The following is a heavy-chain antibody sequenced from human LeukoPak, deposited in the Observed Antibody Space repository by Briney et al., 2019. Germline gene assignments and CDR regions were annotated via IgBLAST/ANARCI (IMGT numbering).Heavy chain of an antibody. Sequence: SGTLSLTCGVSGGSISNTNWWSWVRQPPGQGLEWIGEISLIGLTHYNPSLESRVTVSLDKSKNQLSLNLTSVTAADTAVYYCSRENGAFSPFGYWGQGTRVTVLS. J-gene: IGHJ4*02. D-gene: IGHD2-8*01. CDR2: ISLIGLT. CDR1: GGSISNTNW. V-gene: IGHV4-4*02. CDR3: SRENGAFSPFGY.